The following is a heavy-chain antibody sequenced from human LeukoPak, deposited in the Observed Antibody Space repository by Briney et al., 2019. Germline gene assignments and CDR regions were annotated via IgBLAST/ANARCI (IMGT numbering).Heavy chain of an antibody. CDR3: ARHIPGGNNDFDY. J-gene: IGHJ4*02. CDR1: GFSFKKYG. V-gene: IGHV3-30*02. Sequence: GGSLRLSCTASGFSFKKYGTHWVRQAPGEGLEWVTFIQYDDSVKFYADSVKGRFTISRDNAKSSLYLQMNSLRVEDTAVYYCARHIPGGNNDFDYWGQGTLVTVSS. D-gene: IGHD1/OR15-1a*01. CDR2: IQYDDSVK.